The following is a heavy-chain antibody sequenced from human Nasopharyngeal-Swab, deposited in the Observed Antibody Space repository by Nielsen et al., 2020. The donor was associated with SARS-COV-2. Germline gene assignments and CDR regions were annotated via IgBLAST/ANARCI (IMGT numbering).Heavy chain of an antibody. J-gene: IGHJ6*02. CDR2: INHSGST. CDR3: ARGPHRRITIFGVVIESYYYGMDV. Sequence: SETLSLTCAVYGGSFSGYYWRWIRQPPGKGLEWIGEINHSGSTNYNPSLKSRVTISVDTSKNQFSLKLTSVTAADTAVYYCARGPHRRITIFGVVIESYYYGMDVWGQGTTVTVSS. CDR1: GGSFSGYY. D-gene: IGHD3-3*01. V-gene: IGHV4-34*01.